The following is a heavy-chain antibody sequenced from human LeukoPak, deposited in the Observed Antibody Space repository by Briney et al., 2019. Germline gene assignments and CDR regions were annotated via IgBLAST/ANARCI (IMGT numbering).Heavy chain of an antibody. Sequence: GRSLRLSCAASGFTFSGYAMSWVRQAPGKGLEWVSAISGSGGSTYYADSVKGRFTISRDNSKNTLYLQMNSLRAEDTAVYYCAKGLFLSSDTPDYWGQGTLVTVSS. CDR2: ISGSGGST. J-gene: IGHJ4*02. D-gene: IGHD3-3*01. CDR3: AKGLFLSSDTPDY. CDR1: GFTFSGYA. V-gene: IGHV3-23*01.